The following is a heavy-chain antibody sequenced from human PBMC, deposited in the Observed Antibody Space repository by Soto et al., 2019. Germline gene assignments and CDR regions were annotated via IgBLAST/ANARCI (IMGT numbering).Heavy chain of an antibody. J-gene: IGHJ3*02. CDR2: IYYSGST. V-gene: IGHV4-61*08. D-gene: IGHD1-1*01. CDR3: ARVRLEMEPAGGGRDDAFDI. CDR1: GGSISSGGYY. Sequence: SENLSLTCTVSGGSISSGGYYWSWIRQHPGKGLEWIGYIYYSGSTNYNPSLKSRVTISVDTSKNQFSLKLSSVTAADTAVYYCARVRLEMEPAGGGRDDAFDIWGQGTMVTVSS.